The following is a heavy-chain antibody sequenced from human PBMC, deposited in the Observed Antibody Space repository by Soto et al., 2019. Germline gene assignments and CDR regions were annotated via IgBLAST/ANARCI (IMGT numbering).Heavy chain of an antibody. Sequence: GGSLRLSCEASGFNFGAYAMSWVRQAPGKGLEWVSGISGSSSGTYYTDSVKGRFTISRDNSKNSVYLQMNSLRGEDTAVYYCAKDRSENFWVYYYAMDVWGQGTAVTVSS. CDR3: AKDRSENFWVYYYAMDV. D-gene: IGHD6-19*01. J-gene: IGHJ6*02. CDR2: ISGSSSGT. CDR1: GFNFGAYA. V-gene: IGHV3-23*01.